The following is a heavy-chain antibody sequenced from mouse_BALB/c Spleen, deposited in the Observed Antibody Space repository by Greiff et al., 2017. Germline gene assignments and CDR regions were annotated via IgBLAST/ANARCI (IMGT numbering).Heavy chain of an antibody. J-gene: IGHJ3*01. D-gene: IGHD4-1*01. CDR1: GFTFSSYA. Sequence: EVQVVESGGGLVKPGGSLKLSCAASGFTFSSYAMSWVRQSPEKRLEWVAEISSGGSYTYYPDTVTGRFTISRDNAKNTLYLEMSSLRSEDTAMYYCASGTGLAYWGQGTLVTVSA. CDR3: ASGTGLAY. CDR2: ISSGGSYT. V-gene: IGHV5-9-4*01.